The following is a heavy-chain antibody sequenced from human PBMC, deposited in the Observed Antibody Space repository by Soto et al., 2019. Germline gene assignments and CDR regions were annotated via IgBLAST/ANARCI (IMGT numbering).Heavy chain of an antibody. CDR3: ARATVGYCSGGSCSNTTYYYYGMEV. D-gene: IGHD2-15*01. J-gene: IGHJ6*01. CDR2: IYPGDSDT. CDR1: GYSFTSYW. V-gene: IGHV5-51*01. Sequence: GESLKISCKVSGYSFTSYWIGWLRQMPGKVLEWMGIIYPGDSDTRYSPSFQGQVTISADKSISTAYLQWSSLKASDTAMYYCARATVGYCSGGSCSNTTYYYYGMEVWGQGTTVTVSS.